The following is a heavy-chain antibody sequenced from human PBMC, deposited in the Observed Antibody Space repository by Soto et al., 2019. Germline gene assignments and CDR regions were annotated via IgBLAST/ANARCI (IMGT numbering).Heavy chain of an antibody. Sequence: ETLSLTCTVSVGSISSYYWSWIRQSAGQGLEWIGRIYPGGSTNYNPSLKSRVTMSADTSKNQFSLRLTSVTAADTAVYYCARANVGPPGGGSWIMPFDFWGQGTLVTVSS. CDR2: IYPGGST. CDR3: ARANVGPPGGGSWIMPFDF. V-gene: IGHV4-4*07. D-gene: IGHD2-15*01. J-gene: IGHJ4*02. CDR1: VGSISSYY.